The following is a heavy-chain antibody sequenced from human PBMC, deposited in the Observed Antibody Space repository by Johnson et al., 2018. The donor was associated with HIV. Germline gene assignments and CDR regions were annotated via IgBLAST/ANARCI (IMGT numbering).Heavy chain of an antibody. CDR3: TTDPESTYCGGDCFPDAFDI. CDR2: IKSKTDGGTT. V-gene: IGHV3-15*01. CDR1: GFTFSSYW. Sequence: VQLVESGGDLVQPGKSLRLSCAASGFTFSSYWMNWMRQAPGKGLEWVGRIKSKTDGGTTDYAAPVQGRFTISRDDSKNTLYMQMTSLKTEDTAVYYCTTDPESTYCGGDCFPDAFDIWGQGTMVTVSS. D-gene: IGHD2-21*02. J-gene: IGHJ3*02.